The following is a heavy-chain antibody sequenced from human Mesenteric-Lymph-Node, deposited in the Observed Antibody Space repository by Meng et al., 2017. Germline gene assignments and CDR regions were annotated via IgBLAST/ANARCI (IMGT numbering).Heavy chain of an antibody. CDR1: GFTFNNYA. Sequence: GGSLRLSCTASGFTFNNYAMSWVRQAPGKGLEWVSGINSGGSVTYYADSVKGRFTISRDNSKSTVYLQMNSLRVEDTAVYYCAKDPHPLYCSGDSCYSYWGQGALVTVSS. CDR2: INSGGSVT. V-gene: IGHV3-23*01. J-gene: IGHJ4*02. D-gene: IGHD2-15*01. CDR3: AKDPHPLYCSGDSCYSY.